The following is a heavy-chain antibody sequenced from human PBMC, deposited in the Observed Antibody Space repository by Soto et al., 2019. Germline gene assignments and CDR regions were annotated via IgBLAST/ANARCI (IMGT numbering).Heavy chain of an antibody. CDR1: GFTFSDFY. CDR3: ARRRSSARGATGFDP. D-gene: IGHD3-16*01. Sequence: QLQLVESGGGLVKPGGSLRLSCAASGFTFSDFYMSWIRQAPGKGLEWVSDISSSGTFTNYADSVKGRFTISRDNTKKSLSLQMNSLRAEDTAVYYCARRRSSARGATGFDPWGQGTLVTVSS. V-gene: IGHV3-11*05. CDR2: ISSSGTFT. J-gene: IGHJ5*02.